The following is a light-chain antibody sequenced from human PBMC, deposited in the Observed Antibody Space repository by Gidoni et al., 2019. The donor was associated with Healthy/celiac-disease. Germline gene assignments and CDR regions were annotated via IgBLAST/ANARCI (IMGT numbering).Light chain of an antibody. CDR2: EDS. CDR3: QVWDSNQGV. CDR1: NIGSKS. V-gene: IGLV3-21*02. J-gene: IGLJ1*01. Sequence: SYVLTQPPSVSVAPGQTARITCGGNNIGSKSGHWYQQKPGQAPVLVGYEDSDRPSGIPERFSGSNSGNTATLTISRVEAGDEADYYCQVWDSNQGVFGTGTKVTVL.